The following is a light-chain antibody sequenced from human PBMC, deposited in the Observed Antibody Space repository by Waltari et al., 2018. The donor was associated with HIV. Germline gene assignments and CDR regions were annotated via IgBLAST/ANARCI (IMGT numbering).Light chain of an antibody. CDR3: CSFSPNGASWV. CDR2: DVT. CDR1: SSDLGTYAL. Sequence: QSALTQPAPVSGPPGQSITVACTGTSSDLGTYALGPGYQQEPGKAPKLIIHDVTARPSGVSSRVSGSKSGNTAFLTISGLQVEDESLYFCCSFSPNGASWVFGGGTKVTVL. V-gene: IGLV2-23*02. J-gene: IGLJ3*02.